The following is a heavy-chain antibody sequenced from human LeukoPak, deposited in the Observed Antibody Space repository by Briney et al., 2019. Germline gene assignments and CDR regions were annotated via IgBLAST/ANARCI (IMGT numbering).Heavy chain of an antibody. D-gene: IGHD6-19*01. CDR1: GGSFSGYY. J-gene: IGHJ4*02. V-gene: IGHV4-34*01. CDR3: ARLSDSGWYRGGYYFDY. Sequence: SETLSPTCAVYGGSFSGYYWSWIRQPPGKGLEWIGEINHSGSTNYNPSLKSRVTISVDTSKNQFSLKLSSVTAADTAVYYCARLSDSGWYRGGYYFDYWGQGTLVTVSS. CDR2: INHSGST.